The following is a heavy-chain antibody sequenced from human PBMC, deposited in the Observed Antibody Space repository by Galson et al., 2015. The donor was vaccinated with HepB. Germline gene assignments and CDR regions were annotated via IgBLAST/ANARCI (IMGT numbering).Heavy chain of an antibody. D-gene: IGHD6-19*01. Sequence: SLRLSCAASGFNFNSYAMNWVRQAPGKGMEWVSTISADGARTYYADSVKGRFTISRDDSKSTLYLQMNSLRAEDTAVYYCAAHITGWYLWYWGQGTLVTVSS. CDR3: AAHITGWYLWY. V-gene: IGHV3-23*01. CDR2: ISADGART. J-gene: IGHJ4*02. CDR1: GFNFNSYA.